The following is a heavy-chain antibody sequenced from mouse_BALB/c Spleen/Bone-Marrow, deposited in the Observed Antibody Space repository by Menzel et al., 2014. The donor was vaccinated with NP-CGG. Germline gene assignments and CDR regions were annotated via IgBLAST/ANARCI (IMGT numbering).Heavy chain of an antibody. J-gene: IGHJ4*01. CDR1: GFSLTSYG. V-gene: IGHV2-4-1*01. CDR2: IWSGGST. D-gene: IGHD2-14*01. CDR3: ARNWYDGGYAMDY. Sequence: QVQLQQSGPGLVQPSQSLSITCTVSGFSLTSYGVHWVRQSPGKGLEWLGVIWSGGSTDYNAAFISRLSISKDNSKSQVFFKMNSLQADDTAIYYCARNWYDGGYAMDYWGQGTSVTVSS.